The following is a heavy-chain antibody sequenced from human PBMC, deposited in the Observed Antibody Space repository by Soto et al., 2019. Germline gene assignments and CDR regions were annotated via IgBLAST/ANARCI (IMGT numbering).Heavy chain of an antibody. Sequence: GGSLRLSCAASGFTFSTYAMSWVRQAPGKGLEWVSTITASADVTYYSDSVKGRFITSRDNSQNMLFLQMNSLRAEDTATHYCHIAEGDYWGQGTLVTVSS. V-gene: IGHV3-23*01. CDR1: GFTFSTYA. J-gene: IGHJ4*02. D-gene: IGHD6-13*01. CDR3: HIAEGDY. CDR2: ITASADVT.